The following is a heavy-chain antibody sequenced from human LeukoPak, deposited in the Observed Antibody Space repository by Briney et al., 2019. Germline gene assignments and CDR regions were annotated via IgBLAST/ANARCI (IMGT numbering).Heavy chain of an antibody. CDR1: GGSISGYY. Sequence: SETLSLTCSVSGGSISGYYWSWIRQPPGKGLEWIGWIHYTGSTHYNPSLKSRLTISVATSKNQFSLKVSSVTAADTAVYYCARYATAGGPNWFGPWGQGTLVTVSS. CDR3: ARYATAGGPNWFGP. V-gene: IGHV4-59*01. D-gene: IGHD6-13*01. CDR2: IHYTGST. J-gene: IGHJ5*02.